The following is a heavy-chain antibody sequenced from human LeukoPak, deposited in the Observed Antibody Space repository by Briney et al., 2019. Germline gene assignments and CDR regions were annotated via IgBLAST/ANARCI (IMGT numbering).Heavy chain of an antibody. Sequence: SETLSLTCTVSGGSISSYYWSWIRQPAGKGLEWIGRIYTSGSTNYNPSLRSRLTISVDRSKNQFSLKLSSVTATDSAIYYCARKSARGGDFDYWGQGTLVSVSS. D-gene: IGHD3-10*01. CDR2: IYTSGST. V-gene: IGHV4-4*07. CDR1: GGSISSYY. J-gene: IGHJ4*02. CDR3: ARKSARGGDFDY.